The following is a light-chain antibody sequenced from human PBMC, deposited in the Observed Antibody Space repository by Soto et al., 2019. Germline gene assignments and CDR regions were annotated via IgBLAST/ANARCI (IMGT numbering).Light chain of an antibody. V-gene: IGKV1-5*01. J-gene: IGKJ1*01. CDR3: QQYNSYSGT. Sequence: DIQMTQSPSTLSASVGDRVTITCRASQSISSWLAWYQQKPGKAPKLLIYDASSLERGVPSRFSGSGSGTEFTLTISSLQPDDFATYYCQQYNSYSGTFGQWTKVEIK. CDR2: DAS. CDR1: QSISSW.